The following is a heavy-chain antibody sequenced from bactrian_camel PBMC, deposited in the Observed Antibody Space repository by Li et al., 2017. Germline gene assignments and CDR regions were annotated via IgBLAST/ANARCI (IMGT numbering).Heavy chain of an antibody. J-gene: IGHJ4*01. CDR3: AAGSVAAHLTLEVTEYKF. Sequence: HVQLVESGGGSAQAGGSLTLSCTGSGVTFVGSDRGWYRQGPGNECELISSISRDGTTQYDDSVKGRFAISPDNAKNTVYLQMNNLKPEDTAMYYCAAGSVAAHLTLEVTEYKFWGQGTQVTVS. V-gene: IGHV3S55*01. CDR1: GVTFVGSD. CDR2: ISRDGTT. D-gene: IGHD6*01.